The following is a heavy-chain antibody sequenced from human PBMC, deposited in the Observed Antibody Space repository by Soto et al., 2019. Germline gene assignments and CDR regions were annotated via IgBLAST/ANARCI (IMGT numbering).Heavy chain of an antibody. CDR1: GFTFSSYG. D-gene: IGHD3-10*01. CDR3: AKSRMPYYASCLGY. J-gene: IGHJ4*02. CDR2: ISYDGSNK. V-gene: IGHV3-30*18. Sequence: QVQLVESGGGVVQPGRSLRLSCAASGFTFSSYGMHWVRQAPGKGLEWVALISYDGSNKYYADSVKGRFTISRDNSKNTLYLQMNSLRPEDTAVYYCAKSRMPYYASCLGYWGQGTLVTLSS.